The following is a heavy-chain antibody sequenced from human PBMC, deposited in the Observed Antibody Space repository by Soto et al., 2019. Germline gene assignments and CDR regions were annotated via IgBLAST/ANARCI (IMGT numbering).Heavy chain of an antibody. CDR2: VFYSGST. CDR1: GVYVSSGNYY. V-gene: IGHV4-61*01. D-gene: IGHD2-15*01. Sequence: SETLSLTCTVSGVYVSSGNYYWSWIRQPPGKRLEWIGYVFYSGSTNYNPSLQSRVTISVDTSKNQLSLELSSVTAADTAVYYCAGERRCSGGSCIDYWGQGTLVTVSS. CDR3: AGERRCSGGSCIDY. J-gene: IGHJ4*02.